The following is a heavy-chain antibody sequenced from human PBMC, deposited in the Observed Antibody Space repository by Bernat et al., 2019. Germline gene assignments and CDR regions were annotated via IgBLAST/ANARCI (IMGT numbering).Heavy chain of an antibody. J-gene: IGHJ4*02. CDR3: ARDYGYTNGHPFDY. V-gene: IGHV3-30*01. D-gene: IGHD5-12*01. CDR2: ILYDGSNK. CDR1: GFTFSSYS. Sequence: QVQLVESGGGVFQPGRSLRLSCAASGFTFSSYSMHWVRQAPGKGLEWVTLILYDGSNKYYADSVKGRFSISRDNSKNTLYLQMDSLSADDTAVYYCARDYGYTNGHPFDYWGQGTLVSVSS.